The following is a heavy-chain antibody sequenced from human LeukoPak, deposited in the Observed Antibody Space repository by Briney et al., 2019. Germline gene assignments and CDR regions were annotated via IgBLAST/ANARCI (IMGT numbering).Heavy chain of an antibody. D-gene: IGHD3-3*01. J-gene: IGHJ4*02. Sequence: SQTLSLTCAVSGGSISSGGYSWSWIRQPPGKGLEWIGYIYHSGSTYYNPSLKSRVTISVDRSKNQFSLKLSSVTAADTAVYYCARGLRSIDYWGQGTLVTVSS. CDR1: GGSISSGGYS. CDR3: ARGLRSIDY. CDR2: IYHSGST. V-gene: IGHV4-30-2*01.